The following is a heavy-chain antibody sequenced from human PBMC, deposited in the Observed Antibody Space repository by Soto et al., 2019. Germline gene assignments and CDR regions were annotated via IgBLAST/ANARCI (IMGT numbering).Heavy chain of an antibody. V-gene: IGHV4-39*01. Sequence: QLQLQESGPGLVKPSETLSLTCTVSGGSIRSSSSYWDWIRQPPGKGLEWIGSIYYSGSTYYNPCLKSRVIISMDTSKNQFPLNVSSVTAADTAVYYCARLRGVVQEGMDVWGQGTTVIVSS. CDR3: ARLRGVVQEGMDV. D-gene: IGHD3-3*01. CDR1: GGSIRSSSSY. CDR2: IYYSGST. J-gene: IGHJ6*02.